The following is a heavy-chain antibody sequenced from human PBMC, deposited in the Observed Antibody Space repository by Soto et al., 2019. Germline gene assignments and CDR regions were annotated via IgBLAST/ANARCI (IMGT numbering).Heavy chain of an antibody. CDR2: INPSGTST. D-gene: IGHD3-22*01. Sequence: ASVKVSCKASGYTFANYFMHWVRQAPGQGLEWVGIINPSGTSTTYAQKFQGRVTVTRDTSTTTLYMELSSLKSDDTAVYYCVKLSAMIHFDYWGQGTLVTVSS. V-gene: IGHV1-46*01. J-gene: IGHJ4*02. CDR3: VKLSAMIHFDY. CDR1: GYTFANYF.